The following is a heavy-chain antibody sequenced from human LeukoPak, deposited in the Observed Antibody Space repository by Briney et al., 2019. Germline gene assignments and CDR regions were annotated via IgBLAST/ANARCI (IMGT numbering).Heavy chain of an antibody. J-gene: IGHJ4*02. CDR2: ISSSSSYI. Sequence: GGSLRLSCAASGFSFSSYSMNWVRQAPGKGLEWLSSISSSSSYIYYADSVRGRFTISRDNAKNSLYLQMNSLRADDTAVYFCATIPSTELNAYWGQGTLVTVSA. V-gene: IGHV3-21*01. D-gene: IGHD2-21*01. CDR3: ATIPSTELNAY. CDR1: GFSFSSYS.